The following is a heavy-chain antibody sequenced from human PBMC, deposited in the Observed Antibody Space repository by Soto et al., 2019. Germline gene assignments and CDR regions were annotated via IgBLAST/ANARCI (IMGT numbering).Heavy chain of an antibody. CDR2: IYYSGST. Sequence: LSLTCTVSGGSVSSGSYYWSWIRQPPGKGLEWIGYIYYSGSTNYNPSLKSRVTISVDTSKNQFSLKLSPVTAADTAVYYCARDLDECCGESRGGYYGMDVWGQGTTGNGSS. J-gene: IGHJ6*02. D-gene: IGHD3-10*01. CDR1: GGSVSSGSYY. CDR3: ARDLDECCGESRGGYYGMDV. V-gene: IGHV4-61*01.